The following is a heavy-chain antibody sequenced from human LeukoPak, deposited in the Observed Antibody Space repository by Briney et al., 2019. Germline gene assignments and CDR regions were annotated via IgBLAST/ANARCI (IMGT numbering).Heavy chain of an antibody. CDR2: IKQDGSAQ. CDR1: GFTFSDYW. Sequence: GGSLRLSCAASGFTFSDYWMSWVRQAPGKGLEWVANIKQDGSAQYYVESVKGRFTIARDNAKNSLYLQMNSLRAEDTALYYCARDRGYDGFDIWGQGTTVTVSS. J-gene: IGHJ3*02. V-gene: IGHV3-7*01. CDR3: ARDRGYDGFDI. D-gene: IGHD3-22*01.